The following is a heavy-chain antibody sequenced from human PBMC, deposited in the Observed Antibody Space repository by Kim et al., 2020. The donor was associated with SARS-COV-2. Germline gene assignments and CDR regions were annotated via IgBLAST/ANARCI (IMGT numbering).Heavy chain of an antibody. J-gene: IGHJ4*02. D-gene: IGHD3-16*02. CDR2: IYYSGST. CDR1: GGSISSSSYY. CDR3: ARQRPPFYDYVWGSYRYPFDY. V-gene: IGHV4-39*01. Sequence: SETLSLTCTVSGGSISSSSYYWGWIRQPPGKGLEWIGSIYYSGSTYYNPSLKSRVTISVDTSKNQFSLKLSSVTAADTAVYHCARQRPPFYDYVWGSYRYPFDYWGQGTLVTVSS.